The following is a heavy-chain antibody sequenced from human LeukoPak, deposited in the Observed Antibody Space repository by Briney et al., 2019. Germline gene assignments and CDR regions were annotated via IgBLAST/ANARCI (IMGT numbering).Heavy chain of an antibody. J-gene: IGHJ6*03. D-gene: IGHD2-2*01. CDR1: GGSISSGSYY. CDR2: IYTSGST. V-gene: IGHV4-61*02. Sequence: SQTLSLTCTVSGGSISSGSYYWSWIRQPAGKGLEWIGRIYTSGSTNYNPSLKSRVTISVDTSKNQFSLKLSSVTAADTAVYYCARTQYCSSTSCSYYYYYYMDVWGKGTTVTVSS. CDR3: ARTQYCSSTSCSYYYYYYMDV.